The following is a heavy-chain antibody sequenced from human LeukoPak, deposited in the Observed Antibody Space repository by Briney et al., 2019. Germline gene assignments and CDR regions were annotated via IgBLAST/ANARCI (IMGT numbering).Heavy chain of an antibody. D-gene: IGHD2-21*01. Sequence: GSLGLSCAASGFTFTDYHMSWIRQAPGKGLEWVSYISSSGSTIYYADSVKGRFTISRDNAKNSLYLQMNSLRAEDTAVYYCARDCVSLYGMDVWGQGTTVTVSS. CDR3: ARDCVSLYGMDV. CDR1: GFTFTDYH. V-gene: IGHV3-11*01. J-gene: IGHJ6*02. CDR2: ISSSGSTI.